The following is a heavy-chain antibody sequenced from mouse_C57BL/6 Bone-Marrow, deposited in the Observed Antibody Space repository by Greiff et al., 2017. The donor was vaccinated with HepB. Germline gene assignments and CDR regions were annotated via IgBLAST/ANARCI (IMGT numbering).Heavy chain of an antibody. D-gene: IGHD4-1*01. V-gene: IGHV1-81*01. CDR1: GYTFTSYG. J-gene: IGHJ1*03. CDR3: ARSEANWERFDV. CDR2: IYPRSGNT. Sequence: QVQLQQSGAELARPGASVKLSCKASGYTFTSYGISWVKQRTGQGLEWIGAIYPRSGNTYYNEKFKGKATLTADKSSSQAYMELRSLTSEDSAVYFCARSEANWERFDVWGTGTTVTVSS.